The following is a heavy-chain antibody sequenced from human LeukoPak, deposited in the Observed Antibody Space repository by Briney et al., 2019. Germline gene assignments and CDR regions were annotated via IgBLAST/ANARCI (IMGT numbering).Heavy chain of an antibody. Sequence: PGGSLRLSCAASGFTFSSYAMNWVRQAPGRGLEWLSSISTGTSHTYYVDSVKGRFTISRDNAKNSLYLQMNSLRAEDTAVYYCAREGTVTTGHGMDVWGQGTTVTVSS. CDR2: ISTGTSHT. V-gene: IGHV3-21*01. J-gene: IGHJ6*02. CDR1: GFTFSSYA. D-gene: IGHD4-17*01. CDR3: AREGTVTTGHGMDV.